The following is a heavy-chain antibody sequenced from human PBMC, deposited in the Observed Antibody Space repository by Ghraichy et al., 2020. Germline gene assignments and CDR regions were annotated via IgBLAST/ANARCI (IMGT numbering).Heavy chain of an antibody. CDR1: GFSLSTNLVG. J-gene: IGHJ4*02. CDR3: ARRFPGLGTRYFDY. D-gene: IGHD3-16*01. V-gene: IGHV2-5*02. CDR2: IYWDDDK. Sequence: SGPTLVKPTQTVTLTCTFSGFSLSTNLVGVAWIRQPPGKALEWLALIYWDDDKRYSPSLNSRLTITKDTSKNQVVLTMTNMDPVDTATYYCARRFPGLGTRYFDYWGQGNRVTVSS.